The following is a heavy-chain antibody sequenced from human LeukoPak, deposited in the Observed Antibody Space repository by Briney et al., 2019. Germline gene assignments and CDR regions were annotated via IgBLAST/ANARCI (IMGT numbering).Heavy chain of an antibody. CDR3: ATDRGWRTSGYYLYYFEY. CDR1: GFIFTNYF. J-gene: IGHJ4*02. Sequence: PGGSLRLSCAASGFIFTNYFMSWVRQALGKGLEWVASLKHDGSEKYYVDSVRGRFTISRDNTMNSLYLQMSSLRAEDTAVYYYATDRGWRTSGYYLYYFEYWGQGTLVTYSS. D-gene: IGHD3-3*01. CDR2: LKHDGSEK. V-gene: IGHV3-7*01.